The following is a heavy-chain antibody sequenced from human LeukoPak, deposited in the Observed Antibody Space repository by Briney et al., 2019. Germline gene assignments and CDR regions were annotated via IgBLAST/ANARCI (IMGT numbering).Heavy chain of an antibody. V-gene: IGHV5-51*01. CDR1: GYIFTNYW. J-gene: IGHJ3*02. CDR2: IYPGDSDV. Sequence: GESLNISCTGSGYIFTNYWIGWVRQMPGKGLEWMGIIYPGDSDVRYSPSFQGQVTISADKSISTAYLQWSSLKASDTAMYYCARLRIGTFDIWGQGTMVTVSS. CDR3: ARLRIGTFDI. D-gene: IGHD1-26*01.